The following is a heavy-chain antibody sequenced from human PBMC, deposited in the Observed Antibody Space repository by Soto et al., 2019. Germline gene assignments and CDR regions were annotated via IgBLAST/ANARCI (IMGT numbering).Heavy chain of an antibody. CDR3: AKDGGSSSWYRYYYYYYGMDV. CDR2: ISGSGGST. Sequence: EVQLLESGGGLVQPGGSLRLSCAASGFTFSSYAMSWVRQAPGKGLEWVSAISGSGGSTYYADSVKGRFTISRDNSKNTLYLQMNSLRAEDTAVYYCAKDGGSSSWYRYYYYYYGMDVWGQGTTVTVSS. J-gene: IGHJ6*02. V-gene: IGHV3-23*01. D-gene: IGHD6-13*01. CDR1: GFTFSSYA.